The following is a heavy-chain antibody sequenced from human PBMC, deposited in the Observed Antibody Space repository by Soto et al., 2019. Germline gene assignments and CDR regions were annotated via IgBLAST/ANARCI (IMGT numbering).Heavy chain of an antibody. CDR1: GFTFSGSA. CDR2: IRSKANSYAT. V-gene: IGHV3-73*01. D-gene: IGHD6-19*01. J-gene: IGHJ4*02. CDR3: TRHGVPPGIAVAGTID. Sequence: GGSLRLSCAASGFTFSGSAMHWVRQASGKGLEWVGRIRSKANSYATAYAASVKGRFTISRDDSKNTAYLQMNSLKTEETAVYYCTRHGVPPGIAVAGTIDWGQGTLVTVSS.